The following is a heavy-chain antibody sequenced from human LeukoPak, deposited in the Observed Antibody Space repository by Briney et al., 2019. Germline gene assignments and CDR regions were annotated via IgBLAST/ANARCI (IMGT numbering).Heavy chain of an antibody. CDR2: IYYSGST. D-gene: IGHD6-19*01. CDR1: GGSISSYY. J-gene: IGHJ3*02. V-gene: IGHV4-59*01. CDR3: ARDLSIAVAGSPGFDI. Sequence: SETLSLTCTVSGGSISSYYWSWIRQPPGKGLEWIGYIYYSGSTNYNPSLKSRVTISVDTSKNQFSLKLSSVTAADTAVYYCARDLSIAVAGSPGFDIWGQGTMVTVSS.